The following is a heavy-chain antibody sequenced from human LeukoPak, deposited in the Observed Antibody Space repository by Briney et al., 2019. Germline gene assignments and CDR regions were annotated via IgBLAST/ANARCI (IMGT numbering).Heavy chain of an antibody. CDR3: ARNDSVAGTTFDY. CDR1: GGSFSGYY. J-gene: IGHJ4*02. Sequence: SETLSLTCAVYGGSFSGYYWSWIRQPPGKGLEWIGEINHSGSTKYNPSLKSRVTISVDTSKNQFSLKLSSVTAADMAVYYCARNDSVAGTTFDYWGQGTLVTVYS. D-gene: IGHD6-19*01. CDR2: INHSGST. V-gene: IGHV4-34*01.